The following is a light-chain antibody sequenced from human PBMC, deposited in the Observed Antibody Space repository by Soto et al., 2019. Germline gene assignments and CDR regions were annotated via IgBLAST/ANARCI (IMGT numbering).Light chain of an antibody. Sequence: QSVLTQPASVSGSPGQSIAISCTGTSSDIGAYAYVSWYQQHPGKIPKLIVFDVNYRPSGVSSRFSGSKSGNTASLTISGLQAEDEADYYCGSYTRSNSVIXGGGTQLTVL. CDR3: GSYTRSNSVI. CDR2: DVN. CDR1: SSDIGAYAY. J-gene: IGLJ2*01. V-gene: IGLV2-14*03.